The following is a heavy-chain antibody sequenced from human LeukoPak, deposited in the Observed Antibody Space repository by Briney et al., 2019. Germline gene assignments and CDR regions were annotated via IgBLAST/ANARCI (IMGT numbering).Heavy chain of an antibody. CDR1: GGSFSGYY. CDR3: ARGDIVVVVAATRLGNWFDP. V-gene: IGHV4-34*01. CDR2: INHSGST. D-gene: IGHD2-15*01. Sequence: SETLSLTCAVDGGSFSGYYWSWIRQPPGKGLEWIGEINHSGSTNYNPSLKSRVTISVDTSKNQFSLKLSSVTAADTAVYYCARGDIVVVVAATRLGNWFDPWGQGTLVTVSS. J-gene: IGHJ5*02.